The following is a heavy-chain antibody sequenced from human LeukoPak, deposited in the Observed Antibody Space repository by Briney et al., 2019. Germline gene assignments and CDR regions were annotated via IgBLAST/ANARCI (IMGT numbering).Heavy chain of an antibody. CDR3: AKGLHIVVVPAVPYFDY. Sequence: PGGSLRLSCAASGFTFSSYAMSWVRQAPGKGLEWVSAISGSGGSTYYADSVKGRFTLSRDNSKNTLYLQMNSLRAEDTAVYYCAKGLHIVVVPAVPYFDYWGQGTLVTVSS. CDR2: ISGSGGST. V-gene: IGHV3-23*01. D-gene: IGHD2-2*01. J-gene: IGHJ4*02. CDR1: GFTFSSYA.